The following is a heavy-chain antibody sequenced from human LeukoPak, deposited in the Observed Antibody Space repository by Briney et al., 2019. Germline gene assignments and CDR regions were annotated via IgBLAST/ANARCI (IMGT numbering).Heavy chain of an antibody. Sequence: GGPLTLPCAVSGFTLSSNYMLWVRQPPGKGLEWVSVIYSGGSTYYADSVKGRFTISRDNSKNTLYLQMYSLRAEETAVYYCAREPADYYDSGPFDYWGQGTLVTVSS. CDR3: AREPADYYDSGPFDY. CDR1: GFTLSSNY. D-gene: IGHD3-22*01. V-gene: IGHV3-53*01. J-gene: IGHJ4*02. CDR2: IYSGGST.